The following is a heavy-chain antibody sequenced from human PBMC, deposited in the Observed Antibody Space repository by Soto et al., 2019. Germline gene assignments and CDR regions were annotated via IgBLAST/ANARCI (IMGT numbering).Heavy chain of an antibody. CDR3: ATQAGGGGY. J-gene: IGHJ4*02. CDR1: GFTVSNNY. D-gene: IGHD3-10*01. CDR2: IYSGGYT. Sequence: EVQLVESGGGLIQPGGSLRLSCAVSGFTVSNNYMSWVRQAPGKGLEGVSVIYSGGYTAYGDSVKGRFTISRDNSKNTIYLQKNGMGPPAPALFYWATQAGGGGYWGQGTLVTVSS. V-gene: IGHV3-53*01.